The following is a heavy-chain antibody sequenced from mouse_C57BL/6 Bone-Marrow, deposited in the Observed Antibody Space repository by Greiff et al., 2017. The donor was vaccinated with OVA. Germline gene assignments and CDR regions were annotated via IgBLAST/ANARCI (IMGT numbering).Heavy chain of an antibody. D-gene: IGHD2-4*01. J-gene: IGHJ3*01. V-gene: IGHV1-47*01. Sequence: QVQLQQSGAELVKPGASVKMSCKASGYTFTTYPIEWMKQNHGQSLEWIGNFHPYNDDTKYNEKFKGKATLTVEKSSSTVYLELSRLTSDGSAVDYCARPGDYVGEWFAYWGQGTLVTVSA. CDR2: FHPYNDDT. CDR1: GYTFTTYP. CDR3: ARPGDYVGEWFAY.